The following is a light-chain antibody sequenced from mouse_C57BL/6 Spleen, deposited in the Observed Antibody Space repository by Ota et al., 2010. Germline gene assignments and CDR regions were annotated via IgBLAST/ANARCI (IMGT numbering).Light chain of an antibody. CDR1: RTFSTY. Sequence: DIQMTQTTSPCLPLWETESPSVAGQVRTFSTYLNWYQQKPDGTVKLLIYYTSGLHSGVPSRFSGSGSGADYSLTISNLEPEDIATYYCQQYSKLPYMYTFGGGTKLEIK. CDR2: YTS. V-gene: IGKV10-95*01. J-gene: IGKJ2*01. CDR3: QQYSKLPYMYT.